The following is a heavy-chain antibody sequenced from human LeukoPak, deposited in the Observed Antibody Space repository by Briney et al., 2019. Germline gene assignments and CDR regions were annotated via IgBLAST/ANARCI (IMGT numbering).Heavy chain of an antibody. J-gene: IGHJ4*02. V-gene: IGHV1-18*01. CDR3: ARDIQAQWEPEPNFDY. D-gene: IGHD1-26*01. CDR2: ISAYNGNT. Sequence: ASVKVSCKASGYTFTSYVISWVRQAPGQGLEWMGWISAYNGNTNYAQKLQGRVTMTTDTSTSTAYMELRSLRSDNTAVYYCARDIQAQWEPEPNFDYWGQGTLVTVSS. CDR1: GYTFTSYV.